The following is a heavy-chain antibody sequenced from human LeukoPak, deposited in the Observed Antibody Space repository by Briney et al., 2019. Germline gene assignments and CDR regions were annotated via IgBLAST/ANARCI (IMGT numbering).Heavy chain of an antibody. D-gene: IGHD3-10*01. J-gene: IGHJ4*02. Sequence: ASVKVSCKASGYTFTGYYMHWVRQAPGQGLEWMGWINPNSGGTNYAQKLQGRVTMTTDTSTSTAYMELRSLRSDDTAVYYCARDWDYYGSGSYYPQFDYWGQGTLVTVSS. CDR3: ARDWDYYGSGSYYPQFDY. V-gene: IGHV1-2*02. CDR2: INPNSGGT. CDR1: GYTFTGYY.